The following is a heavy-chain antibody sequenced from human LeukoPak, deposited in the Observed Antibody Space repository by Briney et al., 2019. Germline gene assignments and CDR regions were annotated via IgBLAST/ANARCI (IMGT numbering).Heavy chain of an antibody. D-gene: IGHD5-18*01. CDR2: IWYDGSNK. CDR1: GFTFSSYG. CDR3: AKGIQLWYPLDAFDI. Sequence: GALRLSCAASGFTFSSYGMHWVRQAPGKGLEWVAVIWYDGSNKYYADSVKGRLTISRDNSKNTLYLQMNSLRAEDTAVYYCAKGIQLWYPLDAFDIWGQGTLVTVSS. J-gene: IGHJ3*02. V-gene: IGHV3-33*06.